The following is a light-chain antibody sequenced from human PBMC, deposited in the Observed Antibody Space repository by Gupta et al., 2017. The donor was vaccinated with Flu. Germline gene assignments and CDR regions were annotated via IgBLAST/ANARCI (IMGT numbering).Light chain of an antibody. CDR1: SSNLGTNCD. J-gene: IGLJ1*01. V-gene: IGLV1-40*01. CDR3: QSDDNGLRGSV. Sequence: QSVLTQPPSVSGAQGQRITMPSTGGSSNLGTNCDVRWYQQLPKTAPKLLIYGNNNRASGVPDRFSGSRSGSAASPTISGLQVEDEAYYYCQSDDNGLRGSVFGSGTTVTVL. CDR2: GNN.